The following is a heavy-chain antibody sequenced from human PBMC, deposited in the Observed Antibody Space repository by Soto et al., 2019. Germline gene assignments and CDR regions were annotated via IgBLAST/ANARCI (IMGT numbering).Heavy chain of an antibody. Sequence: PSETLSLTCTVSGGSTKSYYWSWIRQPPGKGLKWIGYIYYSGITTYNPSLKSRVTSSVDTSKYQFSLKLSSVTAADTAVYYCASGDPIFDYWGQGTLVTVSS. D-gene: IGHD2-21*01. J-gene: IGHJ4*02. CDR2: IYYSGIT. CDR3: ASGDPIFDY. V-gene: IGHV4-59*08. CDR1: GGSTKSYY.